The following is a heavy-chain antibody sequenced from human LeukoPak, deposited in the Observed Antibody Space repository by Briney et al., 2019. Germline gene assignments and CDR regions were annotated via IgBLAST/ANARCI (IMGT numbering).Heavy chain of an antibody. V-gene: IGHV3-30*03. D-gene: IGHD6-19*01. J-gene: IGHJ4*02. CDR2: ISYDGSYK. CDR1: GFTFSSYG. CDR3: ARGAVAGQMGEFDY. Sequence: PGRSLRLSCAASGFTFSSYGMHWVRQAPGKGLEWVAVISYDGSYKYYADSVKGRFTISRDNSKNTLYLQMNSLRAEDTAVYYCARGAVAGQMGEFDYWGQGTLVTVSS.